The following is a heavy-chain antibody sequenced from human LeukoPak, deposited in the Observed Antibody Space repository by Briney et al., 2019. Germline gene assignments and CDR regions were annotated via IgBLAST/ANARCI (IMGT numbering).Heavy chain of an antibody. J-gene: IGHJ4*02. V-gene: IGHV3-20*04. D-gene: IGHD4-23*01. CDR1: GFTFDDYG. Sequence: GGSLRLSCAASGFTFDDYGMSWVRQAPGKGLEWVSNIKWNGGSTGYADSVKGRFTISRDNAKNSLYLQMNSLRAEDTALYYCARHYYGGNSPLDYWGQGTLVTVSS. CDR3: ARHYYGGNSPLDY. CDR2: IKWNGGST.